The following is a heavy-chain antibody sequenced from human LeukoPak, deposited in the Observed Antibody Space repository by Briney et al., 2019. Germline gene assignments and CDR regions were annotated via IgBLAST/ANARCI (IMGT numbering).Heavy chain of an antibody. V-gene: IGHV3-53*01. CDR2: IYSGGST. Sequence: GTLSLTCAVSGGSISSSNWWSWVRQAPGKGLEWVSVIYSGGSTYYADSVKGRFTISRDNSKNTLYLQMNSLRAEDTAVYYCARYYYDSSGYYYWFDPWGQGTLVTVSS. CDR3: ARYYYDSSGYYYWFDP. D-gene: IGHD3-22*01. CDR1: GGSISSSNW. J-gene: IGHJ5*02.